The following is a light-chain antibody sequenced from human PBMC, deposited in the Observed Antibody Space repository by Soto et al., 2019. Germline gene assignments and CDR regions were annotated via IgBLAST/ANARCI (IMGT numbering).Light chain of an antibody. CDR2: AAS. J-gene: IGKJ1*01. CDR1: QGIRND. V-gene: IGKV1-6*01. Sequence: ALQLTQSPSSLSASVGDRVTITCRASQGIRNDLGWYQQKPGKAPKLLIYAASSLQSGVPSRFSGSGSGTDFTLTISSLQPEDFATYYCLHNYNYPWTFGQGAKADIK. CDR3: LHNYNYPWT.